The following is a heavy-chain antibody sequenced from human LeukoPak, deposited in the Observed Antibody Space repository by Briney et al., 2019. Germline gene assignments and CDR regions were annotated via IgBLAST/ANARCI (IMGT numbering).Heavy chain of an antibody. CDR1: GFTVSSNY. J-gene: IGHJ4*02. V-gene: IGHV4-34*01. D-gene: IGHD2-2*02. Sequence: PGGSLRLSCAASGFTVSSNYMSWIRQPPGKGLEWIGEINHSGSTNYNPSLKSRVTISVDTSKNQFSLKLSSVTAADTAVYYCASQKALVAAIGYWGQGTLVTVSS. CDR3: ASQKALVAAIGY. CDR2: INHSGST.